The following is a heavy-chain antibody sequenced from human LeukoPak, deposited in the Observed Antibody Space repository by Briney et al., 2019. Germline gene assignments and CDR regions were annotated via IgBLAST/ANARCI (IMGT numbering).Heavy chain of an antibody. V-gene: IGHV1-18*01. CDR3: ARDSTLYDFWSGYYIDY. CDR2: ISAYNGNT. J-gene: IGHJ4*02. CDR1: GYTFTSYG. Sequence: ASVKVSCKASGYTFTSYGISWVRQAPGQGLEWMGWISAYNGNTNYAQKLQGRVTMTTDTSTSTAYMELRSLRSDDTAVHYCARDSTLYDFWSGYYIDYWGQGTLVTVSS. D-gene: IGHD3-3*01.